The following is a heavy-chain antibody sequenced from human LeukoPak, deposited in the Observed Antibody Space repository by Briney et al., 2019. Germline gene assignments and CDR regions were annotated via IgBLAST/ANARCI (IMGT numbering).Heavy chain of an antibody. J-gene: IGHJ4*02. V-gene: IGHV3-11*06. Sequence: SGGSLRLSCAASGFTFSDYYMSWIRQAPGKGLEWVSYISSSSSYTNYADSVKGRFTISRDNSKNTLYLQMSSLRAEDTAVYYCVKDLSGNFYFDYWGQGTLVTVSS. CDR1: GFTFSDYY. CDR2: ISSSSSYT. CDR3: VKDLSGNFYFDY. D-gene: IGHD1-1*01.